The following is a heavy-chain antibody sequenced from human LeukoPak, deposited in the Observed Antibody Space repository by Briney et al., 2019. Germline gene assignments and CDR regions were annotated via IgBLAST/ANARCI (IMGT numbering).Heavy chain of an antibody. J-gene: IGHJ2*01. D-gene: IGHD3-3*01. CDR3: ASGTIFGVAPTDWYFDL. V-gene: IGHV1-69*05. CDR1: GGTFSSYA. Sequence: SVKVSCKASGGTFSSYAISWVRQAPGQGLEWMGGIIPIFGTANYAQKFQGRVTITTDESTSTAYMELSSLRSEDTAVYYCASGTIFGVAPTDWYFDLWGRGTLVTVSS. CDR2: IIPIFGTA.